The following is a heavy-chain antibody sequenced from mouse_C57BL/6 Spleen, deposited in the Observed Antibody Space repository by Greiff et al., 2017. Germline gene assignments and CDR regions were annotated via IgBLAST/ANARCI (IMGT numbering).Heavy chain of an antibody. CDR1: GYTFTSYW. Sequence: QVQLQQPGAELVKPGASVTLSCKASGYTFTSYWMQWVKQRPGQGLEWIGEIDPFDSYTNYNQKFKGKATLTVDTSSSTAYMQLSSLTSEDSAVYYCARRGTAQGPYYFDYWGQGTTLTVSS. V-gene: IGHV1-50*01. J-gene: IGHJ2*01. CDR3: ARRGTAQGPYYFDY. CDR2: IDPFDSYT. D-gene: IGHD3-2*02.